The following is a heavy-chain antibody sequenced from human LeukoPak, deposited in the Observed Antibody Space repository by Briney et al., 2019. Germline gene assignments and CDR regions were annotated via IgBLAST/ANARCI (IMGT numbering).Heavy chain of an antibody. CDR1: GCSFSSYW. J-gene: IGHJ4*02. D-gene: IGHD2-2*01. V-gene: IGHV5-51*01. CDR2: IYPVVSDT. Sequence: GEALQISSKGSGCSFSSYWIAWGGQKPGKGREWRGIIYPVVSDTRYSPSFQGQLTISAYKSISTAYLQWSSLKASDTAIYYCARQWGDCSSTSCYSAYWGQGTLVTVSS. CDR3: ARQWGDCSSTSCYSAY.